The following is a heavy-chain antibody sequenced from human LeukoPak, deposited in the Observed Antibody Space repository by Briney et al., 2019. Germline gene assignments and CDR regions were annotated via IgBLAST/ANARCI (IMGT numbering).Heavy chain of an antibody. CDR3: ARDFRGYSGYDYLYYFDY. Sequence: GGSLRLSCAASGFTFNTAYMSWVRQAPGKGLEWVANIKQDGSEKYYVDSVKGRFTISRDNAKNSLYLQMNSLRAEDTAVYYCARDFRGYSGYDYLYYFDYWGQGTLVTVSS. V-gene: IGHV3-7*03. CDR2: IKQDGSEK. J-gene: IGHJ4*02. D-gene: IGHD5-12*01. CDR1: GFTFNTAY.